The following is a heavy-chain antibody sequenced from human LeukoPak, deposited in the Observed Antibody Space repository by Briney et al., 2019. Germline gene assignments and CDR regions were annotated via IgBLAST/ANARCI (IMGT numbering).Heavy chain of an antibody. CDR2: ISSNGGST. CDR1: GFTFSSYA. J-gene: IGHJ4*02. Sequence: GGSLRLSCAASGFTFSSYAMYWVRQVPGKGLEYVSSISSNGGSTYYANSVKGRFTISRDNSKNTLSLQMGSLRPADMAVYYCARVRGSYFFDFWRQGTLVTVSS. CDR3: ARVRGSYFFDF. V-gene: IGHV3-64*01. D-gene: IGHD1-26*01.